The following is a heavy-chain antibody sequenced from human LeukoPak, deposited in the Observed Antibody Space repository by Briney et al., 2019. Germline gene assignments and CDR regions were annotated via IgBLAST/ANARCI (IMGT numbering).Heavy chain of an antibody. J-gene: IGHJ6*03. D-gene: IGHD2-2*02. V-gene: IGHV1-2*06. CDR1: GYTFTGYY. CDR3: VRTLNGRNTSCFTAFYYSMEV. Sequence: GASVKASCKASGYTFTGYYIHWVRQAPGQGLEWMGRINPDNGDTNYAQKFQGRVTMTRGTSTSTAYMEVVRLTSDDTAMYFCVRTLNGRNTSCFTAFYYSMEVWGPGPRSPSP. CDR2: INPDNGDT.